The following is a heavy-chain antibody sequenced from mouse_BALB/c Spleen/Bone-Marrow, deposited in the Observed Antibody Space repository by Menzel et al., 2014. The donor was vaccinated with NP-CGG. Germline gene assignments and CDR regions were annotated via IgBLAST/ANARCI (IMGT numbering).Heavy chain of an antibody. Sequence: EVKVIESGGGLVKPGGSLKLSCAASGFAFSSYDMSWVRQTPEKRLEGVAYISSGGGSTYYPDTVKGRFTISRDNAKNTLYQQKSSRKSEDTAMYYCARRVAYDGNYKCFDYWGEGTLVTVSS. CDR1: GFAFSSYD. D-gene: IGHD2-10*01. J-gene: IGHJ1*01. CDR2: ISSGGGST. CDR3: ARRVAYDGNYKCFDY. V-gene: IGHV5-12-1*01.